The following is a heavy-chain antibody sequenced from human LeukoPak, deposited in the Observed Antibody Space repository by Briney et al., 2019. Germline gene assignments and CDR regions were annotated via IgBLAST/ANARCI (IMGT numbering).Heavy chain of an antibody. J-gene: IGHJ4*02. CDR2: IYPGDSDT. CDR3: ARTQYSSGWYSGFDY. Sequence: RGESLKISCKASGYSFSSYWIAWVRQMPGKGLEWMGIIYPGDSDTRYSPSFQGQVTISADKSISTAYLQWSSLKASDTAMYYCARTQYSSGWYSGFDYWGQGTLVTVSS. CDR1: GYSFSSYW. D-gene: IGHD6-19*01. V-gene: IGHV5-51*01.